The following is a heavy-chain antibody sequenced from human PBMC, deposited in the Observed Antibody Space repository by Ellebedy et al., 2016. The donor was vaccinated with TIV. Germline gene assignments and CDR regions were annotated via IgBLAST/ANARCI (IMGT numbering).Heavy chain of an antibody. CDR3: ATDLSRYSYGPVGYFDY. V-gene: IGHV1-24*01. D-gene: IGHD5-18*01. J-gene: IGHJ4*02. CDR2: FDPEDGET. Sequence: ASVQVSCKVSGYTLTELSMHWVRQAPGKGLAWMGGFDPEDGETIYAQKFQGRVTMTEDTSTDTAYMELSSLRSADTAVYYCATDLSRYSYGPVGYFDYWGQGTLVTVSS. CDR1: GYTLTELS.